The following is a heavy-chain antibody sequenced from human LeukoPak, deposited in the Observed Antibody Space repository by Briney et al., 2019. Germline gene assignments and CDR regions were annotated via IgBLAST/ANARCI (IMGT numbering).Heavy chain of an antibody. D-gene: IGHD3-3*01. CDR2: ISSSSKYI. CDR1: GFTFSSYS. V-gene: IGHV3-21*01. Sequence: VGSLRLSCAASGFTFSSYSMNWVRQAPGKGLEWVSSISSSSKYIYYADSVKGRFTISRDNAKNSLYLQMNSLRAEDTAVYYCAREPFWSGYYSNLHFDYWGQGTLVTVSS. J-gene: IGHJ4*02. CDR3: AREPFWSGYYSNLHFDY.